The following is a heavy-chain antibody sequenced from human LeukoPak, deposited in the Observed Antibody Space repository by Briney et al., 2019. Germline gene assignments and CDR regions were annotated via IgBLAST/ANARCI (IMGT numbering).Heavy chain of an antibody. Sequence: PSETLSLTCTVSGGSISSGDYYWSWIRQPPGKGLEWIGYIYYSGSTYYNPSLKSRVTISVDTSKNQFSLKVRSVTAADTAVYYCATWTYYYGSGNDYWGQGTLVTVS. J-gene: IGHJ4*02. CDR2: IYYSGST. V-gene: IGHV4-30-4*08. D-gene: IGHD3-10*01. CDR3: ATWTYYYGSGNDY. CDR1: GGSISSGDYY.